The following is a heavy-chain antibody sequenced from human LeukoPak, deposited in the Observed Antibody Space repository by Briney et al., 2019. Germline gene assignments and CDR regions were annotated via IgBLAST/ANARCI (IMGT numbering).Heavy chain of an antibody. D-gene: IGHD3-10*01. J-gene: IGHJ6*03. V-gene: IGHV3-33*03. CDR3: AKSGAMDV. Sequence: GGSLRLSCAASGFTFSRYGMHWVRQAPGKGLEWVAVIWSDGSNQSYVDSVKGRFTISGDNSKKTLSLQMNSLRADDTAIYYCAKSGAMDVWGKGTTVTVSS. CDR1: GFTFSRYG. CDR2: IWSDGSNQ.